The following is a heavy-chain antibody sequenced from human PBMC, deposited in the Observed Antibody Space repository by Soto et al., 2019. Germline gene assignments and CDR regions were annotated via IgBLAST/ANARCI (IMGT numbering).Heavy chain of an antibody. Sequence: QITLKESGPTLVTPTQTLTLTCTFSGFSLSTDGVGVGWIRQTPGMALEWLALIFWDGDKRYSPSLKNRLTITASKNQVFLTMTNMDPVDTATYSCASSRRRPFCSGGNCYFWDYWGQGTLVTVSS. CDR1: GFSLSTDGVG. J-gene: IGHJ4*02. D-gene: IGHD2-15*01. CDR3: ASSRRRPFCSGGNCYFWDY. CDR2: IFWDGDK. V-gene: IGHV2-5*02.